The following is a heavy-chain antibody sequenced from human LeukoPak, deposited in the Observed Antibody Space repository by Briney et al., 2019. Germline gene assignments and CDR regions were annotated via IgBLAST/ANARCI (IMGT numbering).Heavy chain of an antibody. CDR2: INPNSGGT. CDR3: ARVKGGYDAFGVDY. J-gene: IGHJ4*02. D-gene: IGHD5-12*01. V-gene: IGHV1-2*02. Sequence: ASVKVSCKASGYTFTGYYMHWVRQAPGQGLEWMGWINPNSGGTNYAQKFQGRVTMTRDTSISTAYMELSRLRSDDTAVYYCARVKGGYDAFGVDYWGQGTLVTVSS. CDR1: GYTFTGYY.